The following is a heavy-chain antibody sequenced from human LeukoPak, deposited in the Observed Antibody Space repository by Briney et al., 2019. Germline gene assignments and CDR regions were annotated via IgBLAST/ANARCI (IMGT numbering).Heavy chain of an antibody. V-gene: IGHV3-23*01. J-gene: IGHJ3*02. CDR1: GFTFSTFG. Sequence: QSGGSLRLSCAASGFTFSTFGMTWVRQAPGKGLEWVSGISGSDRSIYYADSVKGRFTISRDNSKNTLYLQMNSLRAEDTAVYYCAREVSTGSSWYRDAFDIWGQGTMVTVSS. CDR3: AREVSTGSSWYRDAFDI. CDR2: ISGSDRSI. D-gene: IGHD6-13*01.